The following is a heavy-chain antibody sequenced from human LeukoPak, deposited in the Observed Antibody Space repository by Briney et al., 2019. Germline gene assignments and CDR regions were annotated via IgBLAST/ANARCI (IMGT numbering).Heavy chain of an antibody. CDR3: ARLNEPGCTNGVCYTGFDY. Sequence: GESLKISCKGSGYSFTSYWIGWVRQMPGKGLEWMGIIYPGDSDTRYSPSFQGQVTISADKSISTAYLQWSSLKASDTAMYYCARLNEPGCTNGVCYTGFDYWGQGTLVTVSS. CDR2: IYPGDSDT. D-gene: IGHD2-8*01. V-gene: IGHV5-51*01. J-gene: IGHJ4*02. CDR1: GYSFTSYW.